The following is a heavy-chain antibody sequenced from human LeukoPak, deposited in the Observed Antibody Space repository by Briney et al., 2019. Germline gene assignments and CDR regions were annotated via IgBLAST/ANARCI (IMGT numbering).Heavy chain of an antibody. D-gene: IGHD3-10*02. CDR2: TYYSSKWYN. J-gene: IGHJ6*03. CDR3: TFSRVRGVGSYYYYYMDV. V-gene: IGHV6-1*01. Sequence: TSQTLSLTCAISGDSVSNNIPAWNWIRQSPSRGLEWLGRTYYSSKWYNDYAVSVKSRITINPDTSKNQFSLQLNSVTPEDTAVYYCTFSRVRGVGSYYYYYMDVWGKGTTVTVSS. CDR1: GDSVSNNIPA.